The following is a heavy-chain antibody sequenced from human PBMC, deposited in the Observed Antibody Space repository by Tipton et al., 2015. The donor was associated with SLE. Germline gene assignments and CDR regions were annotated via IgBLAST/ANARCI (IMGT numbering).Heavy chain of an antibody. Sequence: TLSLTCTVSGGSISRSSHYWGWIRQPPRKGLEWIGSIYYSGRTYYNSSLKSRVTISVDTSKNQFSLKLSSVTDADTAVYYCAREGQYQGWFDPWGQGTLVTVSS. V-gene: IGHV4-39*07. J-gene: IGHJ5*02. CDR3: AREGQYQGWFDP. CDR2: IYYSGRT. CDR1: GGSISRSSHY. D-gene: IGHD2-2*01.